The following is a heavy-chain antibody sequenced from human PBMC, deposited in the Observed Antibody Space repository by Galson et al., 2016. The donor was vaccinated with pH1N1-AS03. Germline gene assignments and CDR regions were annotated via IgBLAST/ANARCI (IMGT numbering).Heavy chain of an antibody. V-gene: IGHV3-30*04. CDR2: ISSDGSNK. D-gene: IGHD6-19*01. CDR3: ARETVVGTGFEY. Sequence: PRLSCAGSGFTFSPYAMHWVRQAPGKGLEWVAVISSDGSNKYYSDSGKGRFTISRDNSKSTLYLQMNSLRAEDSAVYYCARETVVGTGFEYWGQGTLVTVSS. CDR1: GFTFSPYA. J-gene: IGHJ4*02.